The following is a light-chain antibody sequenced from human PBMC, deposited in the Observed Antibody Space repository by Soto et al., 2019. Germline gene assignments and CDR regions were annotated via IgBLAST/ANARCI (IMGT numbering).Light chain of an antibody. Sequence: QSALTQPASVSGSPGQSIIISCTGTSRDVGGYNLFSWYQQYPDKAPKLVIYEGTKRPSGVSDRFSGYWSGNTASLTISGLQAEDEADYYCCARADTSTVLFGGGTKLTVL. CDR3: CARADTSTVL. J-gene: IGLJ2*01. CDR2: EGT. V-gene: IGLV2-23*01. CDR1: SRDVGGYNL.